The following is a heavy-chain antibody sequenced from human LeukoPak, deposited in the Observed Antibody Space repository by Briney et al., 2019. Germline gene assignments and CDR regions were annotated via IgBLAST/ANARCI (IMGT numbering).Heavy chain of an antibody. CDR3: ASARAGYFDWLLNY. J-gene: IGHJ4*02. CDR2: ISAYNGNT. Sequence: ASVKVSCKASGYTFTSYGISWVRQAPGQGLEWMGWISAYNGNTNYALKLQGRVTMTTDTSTSTAYMELRSLRSDDTAVYYCASARAGYFDWLLNYWGQGTLVTVSS. D-gene: IGHD3-9*01. CDR1: GYTFTSYG. V-gene: IGHV1-18*01.